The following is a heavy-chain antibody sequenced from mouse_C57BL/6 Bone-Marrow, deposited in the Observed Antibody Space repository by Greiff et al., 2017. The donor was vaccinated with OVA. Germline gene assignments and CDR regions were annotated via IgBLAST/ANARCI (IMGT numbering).Heavy chain of an antibody. V-gene: IGHV5-9-1*02. Sequence: VQLKESGEGLVKPGGSLKLSCAASGFTFSSYAMSWVRQTPEKRLEWVAYISSGGDYIYYADTVKGRFTISRDNARNTLYLQMSSLKSEDTAMYYCTRPTTVVARDYAKDYWGQGTSVTVSS. CDR3: TRPTTVVARDYAKDY. CDR1: GFTFSSYA. D-gene: IGHD1-1*01. J-gene: IGHJ4*01. CDR2: ISSGGDYI.